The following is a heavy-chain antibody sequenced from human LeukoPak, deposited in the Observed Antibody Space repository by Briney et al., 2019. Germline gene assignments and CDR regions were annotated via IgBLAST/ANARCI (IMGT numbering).Heavy chain of an antibody. CDR1: GYTFTGYY. Sequence: ASVKVSCKASGYTFTGYYMHWVRQAPGQGLEWMGWINPNSGGTNYAQKFQGRVTMTRDTSISTAYMELSRLRSDDTAVYYCARGRGRVAGTVKINDAFDIWGQGTMVTVSS. CDR3: ARGRGRVAGTVKINDAFDI. V-gene: IGHV1-2*02. D-gene: IGHD6-19*01. CDR2: INPNSGGT. J-gene: IGHJ3*02.